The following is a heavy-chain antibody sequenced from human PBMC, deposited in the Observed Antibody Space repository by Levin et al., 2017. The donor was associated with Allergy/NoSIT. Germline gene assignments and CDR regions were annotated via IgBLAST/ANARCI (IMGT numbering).Heavy chain of an antibody. CDR3: ARVPRATGDAFDI. J-gene: IGHJ3*02. CDR1: GFTFSSYW. Sequence: GESLKISCAASGFTFSSYWMSWVRQAPGKGLEWVANIKQDGSEKYYVDSVKGRFTISRDNAKNSLYLQMNSLRAEDTAVYYCARVPRATGDAFDIWGQGTMVTVSS. V-gene: IGHV3-7*01. CDR2: IKQDGSEK. D-gene: IGHD1-14*01.